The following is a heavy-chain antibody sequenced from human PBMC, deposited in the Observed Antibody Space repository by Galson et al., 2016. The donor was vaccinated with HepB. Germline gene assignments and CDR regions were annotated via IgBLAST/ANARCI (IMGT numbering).Heavy chain of an antibody. Sequence: CAISGDSVSSYTGVWNWIRQSPSRGLEWLGRTYYMSQWYYHYAESVKGRITIYTDTSKNHFSLRLTSVTPDDTAVYYCARDSPGNSFFEYWSQGTPVTVSS. CDR1: GDSVSSYTGV. CDR2: TYYMSQWYY. V-gene: IGHV6-1*01. J-gene: IGHJ4*02. D-gene: IGHD4-23*01. CDR3: ARDSPGNSFFEY.